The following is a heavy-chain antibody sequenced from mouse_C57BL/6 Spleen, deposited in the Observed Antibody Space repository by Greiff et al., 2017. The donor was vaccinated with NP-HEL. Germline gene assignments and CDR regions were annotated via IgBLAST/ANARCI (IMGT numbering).Heavy chain of an antibody. Sequence: EVQLQQSGPELVKPGASVKISCKASGYTFTDYYMNWVKQSHGKSLEWIGDINPNNGGTSYNQKFKGKATLTVDKSSSTAYMELRSLTSEDSAVYYWARRDPFYWGQGTTLTVSS. V-gene: IGHV1-26*01. CDR1: GYTFTDYY. CDR2: INPNNGGT. CDR3: ARRDPFY. J-gene: IGHJ2*01.